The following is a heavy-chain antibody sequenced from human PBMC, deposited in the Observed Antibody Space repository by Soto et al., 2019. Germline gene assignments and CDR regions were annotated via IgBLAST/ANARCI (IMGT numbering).Heavy chain of an antibody. CDR3: AKDIGPYYYGSWTLGMDV. CDR1: GFTFDDYA. CDR2: ISWNGRSI. J-gene: IGHJ6*02. D-gene: IGHD3-10*01. Sequence: PGGSLRLSCAASGFTFDDYAMHWVRQAPGKGLEWVSGISWNGRSIGYADSVKGRFTISRDNAKNSLHLQMNSLRAEDTALYYCAKDIGPYYYGSWTLGMDVWGQGTTVTVSS. V-gene: IGHV3-9*01.